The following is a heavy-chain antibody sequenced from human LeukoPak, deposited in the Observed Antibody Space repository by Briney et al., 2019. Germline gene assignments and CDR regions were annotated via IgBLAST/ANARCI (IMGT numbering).Heavy chain of an antibody. CDR3: AKDLEGWLRFRGFDL. CDR2: ISSSGSTI. J-gene: IGHJ2*01. D-gene: IGHD5-12*01. Sequence: PGGSLRLSCAASGFTFSSYEMHWVRQAPGKGLEWVSYISSSGSTIYYADSVKGRFTISRDNAKNSLYLQMNSLRVEDTAVYYCAKDLEGWLRFRGFDLWGRGTLVTVSS. V-gene: IGHV3-48*03. CDR1: GFTFSSYE.